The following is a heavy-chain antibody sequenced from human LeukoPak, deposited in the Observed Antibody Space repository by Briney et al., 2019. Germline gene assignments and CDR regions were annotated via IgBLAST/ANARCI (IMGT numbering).Heavy chain of an antibody. CDR2: FDPEDGET. D-gene: IGHD3-10*01. J-gene: IGHJ5*02. CDR1: GYTLTELS. V-gene: IGHV1-24*01. Sequence: ASVKVSCKVSGYTLTELSMHWVRQALGKGLEWMGGFDPEDGETIYAQKFQGRVTMAEDTSTDTAYMELSSLRSEDTAVYYCATSSMVRGGRFDPWGQGTLVTVSS. CDR3: ATSSMVRGGRFDP.